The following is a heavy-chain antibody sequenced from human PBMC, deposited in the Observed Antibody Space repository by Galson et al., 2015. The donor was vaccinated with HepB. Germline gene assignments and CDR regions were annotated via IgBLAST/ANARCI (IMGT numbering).Heavy chain of an antibody. CDR2: LYYNGRT. CDR1: GGSISSSNYY. V-gene: IGHV4-39*01. Sequence: ETLSLTCTVSGGSISSSNYYWAWIRQPPGKGLEWIGSLYYNGRTYYHPSLKSRVTVSGDTSKNQFSLKLISVTAADTAVYYCASLRGYSSRWDLDYRGQGTLVTVSS. CDR3: ASLRGYSSRWDLDY. D-gene: IGHD6-13*01. J-gene: IGHJ4*02.